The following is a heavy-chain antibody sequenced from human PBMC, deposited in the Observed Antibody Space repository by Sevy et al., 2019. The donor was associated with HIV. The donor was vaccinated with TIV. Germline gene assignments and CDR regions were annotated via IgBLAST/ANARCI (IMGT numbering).Heavy chain of an antibody. J-gene: IGHJ6*02. D-gene: IGHD2-2*02. CDR1: GFTFSRNA. CDR2: ITGRGGST. CDR3: AKVGYCSSTSCYSIYYGMDV. V-gene: IGHV3-23*01. Sequence: GGSLRLSCAASGFTFSRNAMSWVRQAPGKGLEWASGITGRGGSTYYADSVKGRFTNSRDNSKNTLYLKMNSLRVEDTAVYYCAKVGYCSSTSCYSIYYGMDVWGQGTTVTVSS.